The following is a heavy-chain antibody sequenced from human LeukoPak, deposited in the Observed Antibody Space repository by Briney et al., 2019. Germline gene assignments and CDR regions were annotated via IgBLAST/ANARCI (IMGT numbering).Heavy chain of an antibody. D-gene: IGHD3-22*01. CDR1: GFTFDDYA. V-gene: IGHV3-43*02. CDR2: ISGDGGST. CDR3: AKDIVDYYDSSGIDYFDY. J-gene: IGHJ4*02. Sequence: PGGSLRLSCAAAGFTFDDYAMHWVRQAPGKGLEWVSLISGDGGSTYYADSVKGRFTISRDNSKNSLYLQMNSLRTEDTALYYCAKDIVDYYDSSGIDYFDYWGRGTLVTVSS.